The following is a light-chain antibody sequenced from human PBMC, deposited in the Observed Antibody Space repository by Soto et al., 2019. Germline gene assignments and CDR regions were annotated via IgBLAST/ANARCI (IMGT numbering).Light chain of an antibody. CDR3: HQYGASQT. Sequence: EIVLTQSPGTLSLSPGERATLSCRASQSVRSSYFAWYQQKRGQPPRLLIYGTSSRATGIPDRFSGRGSGTDFTLTISRLEPEDSAVYYCHQYGASQTFXQGTKV. J-gene: IGKJ1*01. CDR2: GTS. CDR1: QSVRSSY. V-gene: IGKV3-20*01.